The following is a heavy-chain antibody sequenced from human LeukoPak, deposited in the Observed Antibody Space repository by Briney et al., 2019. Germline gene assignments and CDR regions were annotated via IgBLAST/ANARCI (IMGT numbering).Heavy chain of an antibody. J-gene: IGHJ4*02. V-gene: IGHV3-30*02. CDR2: IRYDGSNK. CDR3: AKDLRVYSSSSRSEVY. Sequence: GGSLRLSCAASEFTFSAYGMHWVRQAPGKGLEWVAFIRYDGSNKYYADSVKGRFTISRDNSKNTLYLQMNSLRAEDTAVYYCAKDLRVYSSSSRSEVYWGQGTLVTVSS. D-gene: IGHD6-6*01. CDR1: EFTFSAYG.